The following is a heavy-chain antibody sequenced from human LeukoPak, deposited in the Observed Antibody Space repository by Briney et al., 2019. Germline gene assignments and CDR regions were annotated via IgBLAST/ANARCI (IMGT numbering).Heavy chain of an antibody. CDR1: GGTFSSYA. CDR2: IIPIFGTA. V-gene: IGHV1-69*05. CDR3: ARGDYYYDSSGPPLYLYMDV. Sequence: ASVKVSCKASGGTFSSYAISWVRQAPGQGLEWMGGIIPIFGTANYAQKLQGRVTMTTDTSTSTAYMELRSLRSDDTAVYYCARGDYYYDSSGPPLYLYMDVWGKGTTVTVSS. D-gene: IGHD3-22*01. J-gene: IGHJ6*03.